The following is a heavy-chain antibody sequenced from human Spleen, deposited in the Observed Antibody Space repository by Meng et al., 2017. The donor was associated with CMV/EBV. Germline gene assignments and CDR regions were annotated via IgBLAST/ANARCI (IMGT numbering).Heavy chain of an antibody. J-gene: IGHJ6*02. D-gene: IGHD2-15*01. CDR2: IKQDGTEK. CDR1: EFTFSGYW. CDR3: ASPLYCSAGGCYSYYYYGMDV. V-gene: IGHV3-7*01. Sequence: GESLKISCAASEFTFSGYWMSWVRQAPGKGLEWVADIKQDGTEKHYVDSVKGRFTISRDNAKSSLYLQMSSLRAEDTAVYYCASPLYCSAGGCYSYYYYGMDVWGQGTTVTVSS.